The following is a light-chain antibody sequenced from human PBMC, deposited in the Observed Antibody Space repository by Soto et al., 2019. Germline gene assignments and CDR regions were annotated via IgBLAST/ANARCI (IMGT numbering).Light chain of an antibody. V-gene: IGKV1-5*03. CDR3: QQYNSYSGT. CDR2: KAS. Sequence: DIQMTQSPSTLSASVGDRVTITCWASQSISSWLAWYQQKPGKAPKLLIYKASSLESGVPSRFSGSGSGTEFTLTISSLQPDDFATYYCQQYNSYSGTFGQGTKLEIK. CDR1: QSISSW. J-gene: IGKJ2*01.